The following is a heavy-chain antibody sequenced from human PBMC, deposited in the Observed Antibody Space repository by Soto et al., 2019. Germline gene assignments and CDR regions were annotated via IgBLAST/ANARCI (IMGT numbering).Heavy chain of an antibody. Sequence: GASVKVSCKASGYTFTSYAMHWVRQAPGQRLEWMGWINAGNGNTKYSQKFQGRVTITRDTSASTAYMELSSLRSVDTAVYYCASATYSSGYYYYGMDVWGQGTTVTVSS. CDR1: GYTFTSYA. CDR2: INAGNGNT. J-gene: IGHJ6*02. V-gene: IGHV1-3*01. CDR3: ASATYSSGYYYYGMDV. D-gene: IGHD3-22*01.